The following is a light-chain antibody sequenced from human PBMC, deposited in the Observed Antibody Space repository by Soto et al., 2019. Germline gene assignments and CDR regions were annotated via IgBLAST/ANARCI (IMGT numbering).Light chain of an antibody. J-gene: IGKJ2*01. Sequence: EIVMTQSPATLSVSPGERATLSCRASQSVSSNLAWYQQKPGQAPRLLIYGASTRATGIPARFSVSGSATEFTLSSSTPQSADLSVYYCQQYNNWPPYTFCQGTKLEIK. CDR3: QQYNNWPPYT. CDR2: GAS. CDR1: QSVSSN. V-gene: IGKV3-15*01.